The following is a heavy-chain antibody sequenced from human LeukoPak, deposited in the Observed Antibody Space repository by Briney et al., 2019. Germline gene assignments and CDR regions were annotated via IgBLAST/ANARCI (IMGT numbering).Heavy chain of an antibody. CDR1: GGSISTTDFD. CDR3: ARFKGGTGFDY. V-gene: IGHV4-39*01. Sequence: ADTLSLTCAVDGGSISTTDFDWAWLRQPPGQGLAWNATIYSSGKSYYNPYLMSRVTISRDTSKSQFPLDVTSVTAADTGLFYCARFKGGTGFDYWGRGSLVIVS. D-gene: IGHD1-26*01. CDR2: IYSSGKS. J-gene: IGHJ4*02.